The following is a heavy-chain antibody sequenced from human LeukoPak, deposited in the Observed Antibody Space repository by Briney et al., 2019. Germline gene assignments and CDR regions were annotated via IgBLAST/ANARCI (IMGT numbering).Heavy chain of an antibody. CDR1: GFTFSSYA. CDR3: AKSLSPMIVVVITGDDAFDI. J-gene: IGHJ3*02. D-gene: IGHD3-22*01. CDR2: ISGSGGST. V-gene: IGHV3-23*01. Sequence: GGSLRLSCAASGFTFSSYAMSWVRQAPGKGLEWVSAISGSGGSTYYADPVKGRFTISRDNSKNTLYLQMNSLRAEDTAVYYCAKSLSPMIVVVITGDDAFDIWGQGTMVTVSS.